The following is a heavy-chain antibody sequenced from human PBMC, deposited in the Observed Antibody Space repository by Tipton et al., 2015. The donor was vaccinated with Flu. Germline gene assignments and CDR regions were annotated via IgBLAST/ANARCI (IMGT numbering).Heavy chain of an antibody. CDR2: INPRGDYT. D-gene: IGHD6-6*01. V-gene: IGHV1-46*01. CDR3: AARADAFDL. CDR1: GYTFTSYY. J-gene: IGHJ3*01. Sequence: QSEPEVKKPGASVTVSCKASGYTFTSYYMHWVRQVPGQGLEWMGIINPRGDYTTYAQKFQGRVTMASDTSTSTVYMELSSLRSEDTAVYYCAARADAFDLWGQGTMVTVSS.